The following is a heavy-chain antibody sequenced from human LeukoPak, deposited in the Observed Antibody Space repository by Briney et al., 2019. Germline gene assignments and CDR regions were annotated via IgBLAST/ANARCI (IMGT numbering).Heavy chain of an antibody. CDR1: GFMFEDYD. D-gene: IGHD3-10*01. Sequence: GGTLRLSCAASGFMFEDYDMSWVRHAPGKGLEWVSGIKLTADSTGYAESVKGRFTISRDNAKNSLYLQMNSLIAEDTALYHCARAGLGAFDIWGQGTMVTVSS. V-gene: IGHV3-20*01. CDR2: IKLTADST. J-gene: IGHJ3*02. CDR3: ARAGLGAFDI.